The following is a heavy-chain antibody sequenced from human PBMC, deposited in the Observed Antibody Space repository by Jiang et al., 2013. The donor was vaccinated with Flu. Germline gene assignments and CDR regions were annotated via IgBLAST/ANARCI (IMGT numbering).Heavy chain of an antibody. D-gene: IGHD6-13*01. CDR3: ARRGYSSSWVPPDY. CDR1: GGSISSSSYY. J-gene: IGHJ4*02. V-gene: IGHV4-39*01. Sequence: PGLVKPSETLSLTCTVSGGSISSSSYYWGWIRQPPGKGLEWIGSIYYSGSTYYNPSLKSRVTISVDTSKNQFSLKLSSVTAADTAVYYCARRGYSSSWVPPDYWGQGTLVTVSS. CDR2: IYYSGST.